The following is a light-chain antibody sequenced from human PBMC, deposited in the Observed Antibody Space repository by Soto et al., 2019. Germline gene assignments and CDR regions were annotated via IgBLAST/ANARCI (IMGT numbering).Light chain of an antibody. CDR1: QDISDS. CDR2: DAS. CDR3: QHDKSYPLT. Sequence: DLQMTQSPSSLSASVGDTVTITCRASQDISDSLAWFQQTPGKAPKSLIYDASTLQSGVPSRFSGSGSGTDFTLAISSLQPEDFATYYCQHDKSYPLTFGGGTTVEIK. J-gene: IGKJ4*01. V-gene: IGKV1-16*01.